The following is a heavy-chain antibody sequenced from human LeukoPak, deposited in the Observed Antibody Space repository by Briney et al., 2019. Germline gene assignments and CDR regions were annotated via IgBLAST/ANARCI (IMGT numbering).Heavy chain of an antibody. CDR3: ARDHYDSSGYVGGDY. D-gene: IGHD3-22*01. J-gene: IGHJ4*02. CDR1: GYTFTIYG. CDR2: ISAYNGNT. V-gene: IGHV1-18*01. Sequence: ASVKVSCKASGYTFTIYGISWVRQAPGQGLEWMGWISAYNGNTNYAQKLQGRVTMTTDTSTSTAYMELRSLRSDDTAVYYCARDHYDSSGYVGGDYWGQGTLVTVSS.